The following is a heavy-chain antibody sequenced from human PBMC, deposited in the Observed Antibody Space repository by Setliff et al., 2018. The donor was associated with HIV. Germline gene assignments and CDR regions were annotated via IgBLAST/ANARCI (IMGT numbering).Heavy chain of an antibody. Sequence: SDTLSLTCTVSGGSMRSGSHFWSWIRQPAGKGLEWLGHVFVTGPTNYNSALGSRITISVEPTKNQFSLNLASATAADTAVYYCARAAYSGTYLWEPASDLWGPGTLVTVSS. CDR3: ARAAYSGTYLWEPASDL. CDR1: GGSMRSGSHF. CDR2: VFVTGPT. J-gene: IGHJ2*01. V-gene: IGHV4-61*09. D-gene: IGHD1-26*01.